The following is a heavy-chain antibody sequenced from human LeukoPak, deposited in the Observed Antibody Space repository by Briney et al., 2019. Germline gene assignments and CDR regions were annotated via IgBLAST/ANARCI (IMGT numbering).Heavy chain of an antibody. CDR3: ARRVEMATSYQLIDY. CDR2: IYYSGST. D-gene: IGHD5-24*01. Sequence: SETLSLTCTVSGGSISSSSYYWGWIRQPPGKGLEWIGGIYYSGSTYYNPSLKSRVTISVDTSKNQFSLTLSSVTAADTAVYYCARRVEMATSYQLIDYWGQGTLVTASS. CDR1: GGSISSSSYY. J-gene: IGHJ4*02. V-gene: IGHV4-39*01.